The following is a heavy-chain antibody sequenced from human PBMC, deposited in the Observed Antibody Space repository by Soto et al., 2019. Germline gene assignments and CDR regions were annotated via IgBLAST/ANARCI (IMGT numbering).Heavy chain of an antibody. Sequence: EVQLVESGGGLVQPGGSLRLSCAASGFTFSSYSMNWVRQAPGKGLEWVSYISSSSSTIYYADSVKGRFTISRDNAKNSLYLQKNSLRDEDTAVYYCARDEHYYDSSGAYYAPPTRYGMDVWGQGTTVTVSS. CDR1: GFTFSSYS. CDR2: ISSSSSTI. CDR3: ARDEHYYDSSGAYYAPPTRYGMDV. D-gene: IGHD3-22*01. V-gene: IGHV3-48*02. J-gene: IGHJ6*02.